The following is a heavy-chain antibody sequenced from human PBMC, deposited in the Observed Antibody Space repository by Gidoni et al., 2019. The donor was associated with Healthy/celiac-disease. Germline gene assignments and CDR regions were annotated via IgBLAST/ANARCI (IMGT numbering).Heavy chain of an antibody. Sequence: EVQLVESGGGLVKPGGSLRLSCAASGFTFSSYSMNWVRQAPGKGLEWVSSIRSSSSYIYYADSVKGRFTISRDNAKNSLYLQMNSLRAEDTAVYYCARGKQQLGVYWGQGTLVTVSS. CDR1: GFTFSSYS. CDR3: ARGKQQLGVY. V-gene: IGHV3-21*01. J-gene: IGHJ4*02. CDR2: IRSSSSYI. D-gene: IGHD6-13*01.